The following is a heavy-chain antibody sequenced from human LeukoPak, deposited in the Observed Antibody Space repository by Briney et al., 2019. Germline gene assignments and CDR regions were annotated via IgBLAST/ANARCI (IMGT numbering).Heavy chain of an antibody. CDR2: VSASGTNT. V-gene: IGHV3-23*01. D-gene: IGHD3-16*01. CDR3: TRLSDGAGYNYGGFDY. Sequence: GGSLRLSCAASGFTFSNYAMTWVRQAPGKRLEWVSVVSASGTNTDYAGSVKGRFTIFRDNSKSTLSLQMNSLRAEDTAIYYCTRLSDGAGYNYGGFDYWGQGTLVTVSS. J-gene: IGHJ4*02. CDR1: GFTFSNYA.